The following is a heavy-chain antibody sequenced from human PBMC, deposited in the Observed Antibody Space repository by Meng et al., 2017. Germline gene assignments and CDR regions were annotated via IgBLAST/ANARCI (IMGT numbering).Heavy chain of an antibody. D-gene: IGHD6-13*01. Sequence: VQLVQSGAEVKKPGASVKVSCKPSGYNFPDYYIHWVRQAPGQGLEWMGRIDPKNGDTHYAQKFQGRVTMTGDTSISTAYMDLSGLRPDDTAVYYCARDEDISAAGKLFGDYWGQGTLVTVSS. CDR2: IDPKNGDT. V-gene: IGHV1-2*06. J-gene: IGHJ4*02. CDR1: GYNFPDYY. CDR3: ARDEDISAAGKLFGDY.